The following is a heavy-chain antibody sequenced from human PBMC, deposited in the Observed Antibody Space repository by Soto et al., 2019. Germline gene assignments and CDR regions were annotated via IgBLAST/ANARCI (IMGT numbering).Heavy chain of an antibody. Sequence: SETLSLTCTVSGGSVNSNNYYWGWIRQPPGKGLEWIGSIYNSATTYYNPSLKSRVTISVDTSKNLFSLNLSAVTAADTAMYYCGRVVIAASAHPDFDYWGQGTLVTVSS. J-gene: IGHJ4*02. CDR1: GGSVNSNNYY. CDR2: IYNSATT. D-gene: IGHD2-15*01. V-gene: IGHV4-39*01. CDR3: GRVVIAASAHPDFDY.